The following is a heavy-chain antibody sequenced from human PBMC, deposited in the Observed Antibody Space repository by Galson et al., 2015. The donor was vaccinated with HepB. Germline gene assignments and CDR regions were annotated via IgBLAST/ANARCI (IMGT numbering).Heavy chain of an antibody. CDR2: ISDDGGYK. CDR3: VREGYYDSSGSDAFDI. CDR1: GFTFSSNI. V-gene: IGHV3-30*04. D-gene: IGHD3-22*01. Sequence: SLRLSCAASGFTFSSNIMHWVRQAPGKGLEWVALISDDGGYKHNADSVKGRFTISRDKSQNTLYLQMNSLGTEDTALYYCVREGYYDSSGSDAFDIWGQGTMVTVSS. J-gene: IGHJ3*02.